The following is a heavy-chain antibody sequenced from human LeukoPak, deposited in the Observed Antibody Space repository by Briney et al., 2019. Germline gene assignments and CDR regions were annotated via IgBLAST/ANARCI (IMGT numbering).Heavy chain of an antibody. Sequence: PGGSLRLSCAASGFTFSTYGMHWVRQAPGKGLEWVAVIWNDASNKYYADSVKGRLTISRDNSKNTLYLQMNSLRPEDTAVYYCAKGRYDILTGYPWYFDYWGQGTLVTVSS. CDR3: AKGRYDILTGYPWYFDY. CDR1: GFTFSTYG. V-gene: IGHV3-30*02. J-gene: IGHJ4*02. CDR2: IWNDASNK. D-gene: IGHD3-9*01.